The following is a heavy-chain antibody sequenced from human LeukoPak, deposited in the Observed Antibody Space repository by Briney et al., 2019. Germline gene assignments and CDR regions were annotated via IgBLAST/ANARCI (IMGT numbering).Heavy chain of an antibody. J-gene: IGHJ4*02. V-gene: IGHV3-15*01. Sequence: GGSLRLSCVASGFTFSKAWMSWVRQAPGKGLEWVGRIKSKTDGGTTDYAAPVKGRFTISRDDSKNTLYLQMNSLKTEDTAVYYCTTEPGIAAAYYFDYWGQGTLVTVSS. CDR1: GFTFSKAW. CDR2: IKSKTDGGTT. CDR3: TTEPGIAAAYYFDY. D-gene: IGHD6-13*01.